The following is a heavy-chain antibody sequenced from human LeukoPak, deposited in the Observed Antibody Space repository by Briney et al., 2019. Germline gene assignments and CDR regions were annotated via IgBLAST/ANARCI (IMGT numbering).Heavy chain of an antibody. J-gene: IGHJ3*01. CDR3: AREYSSSSGRRAFDF. CDR2: IFHSGST. Sequence: PSETLSLTCTVSGASISSYYWSWIRQPPGKGLEWIGYIFHSGSTNYNPSLKSRVTTLVDTSKNQFSLRLSSVTAADTAVYYCAREYSSSSGRRAFDFWGQGTMVTVSS. V-gene: IGHV4-59*08. D-gene: IGHD6-6*01. CDR1: GASISSYY.